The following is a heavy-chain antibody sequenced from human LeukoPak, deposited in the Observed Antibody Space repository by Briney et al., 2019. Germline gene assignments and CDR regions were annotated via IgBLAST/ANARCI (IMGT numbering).Heavy chain of an antibody. V-gene: IGHV1-2*02. D-gene: IGHD1-26*01. CDR1: GYTFTGYY. Sequence: ASVEVSCKASGYTFTGYYMHWVRQAPGQGLEWMGWINPNSGGTNYAQKFQGRVTMTRDTSISTAYMELSRLRSDDTAVYYCARVRWELLSPFDYWGQGTLVTVSS. J-gene: IGHJ4*02. CDR3: ARVRWELLSPFDY. CDR2: INPNSGGT.